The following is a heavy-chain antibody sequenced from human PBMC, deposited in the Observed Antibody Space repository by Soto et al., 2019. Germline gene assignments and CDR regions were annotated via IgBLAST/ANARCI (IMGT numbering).Heavy chain of an antibody. V-gene: IGHV4-59*08. Sequence: QVQLQESGPGLVKPSETLSLTCNVSGASITSHYWTWIRQPPGKGLEWIGYMFYGGTANYNPSLRGRVTISLDTSKNQFSLKLSSVTAADTSVYYCARNRGYYVTDYWGQGTLVTVSS. CDR2: MFYGGTA. CDR3: ARNRGYYVTDY. J-gene: IGHJ4*02. CDR1: GASITSHY. D-gene: IGHD1-26*01.